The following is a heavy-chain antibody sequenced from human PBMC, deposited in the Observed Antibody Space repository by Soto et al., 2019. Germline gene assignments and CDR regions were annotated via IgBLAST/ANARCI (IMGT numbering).Heavy chain of an antibody. Sequence: GGSLRLSCAASGFTFSSYAMSWVRQAPGKGLEWVSAISGSGGNTYYADSVKGRFTISRDNSKNTLYLQMNSLRAEDTAVYYCAKDEDIAALRPPGGDAFDIWGQGTMVTVSS. CDR1: GFTFSSYA. J-gene: IGHJ3*02. CDR2: ISGSGGNT. CDR3: AKDEDIAALRPPGGDAFDI. D-gene: IGHD6-6*01. V-gene: IGHV3-23*01.